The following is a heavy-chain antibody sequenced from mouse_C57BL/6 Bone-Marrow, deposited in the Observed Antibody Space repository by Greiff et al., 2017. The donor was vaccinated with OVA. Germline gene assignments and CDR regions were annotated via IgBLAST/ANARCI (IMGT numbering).Heavy chain of an antibody. J-gene: IGHJ2*01. CDR2: IYHGSGST. D-gene: IGHD1-1*01. V-gene: IGHV1-55*01. CDR3: AREGGTTVAHYFDY. Sequence: QVQLQQPGAELVKPGASVKMSCKASGYTFTSYWITWVKQRPGQGLEWIGDIYHGSGSTNYNEKFKSKATLTVDTSSSTAYMQLSSLTSEDSAVYYCAREGGTTVAHYFDYWGQGTTLTVSS. CDR1: GYTFTSYW.